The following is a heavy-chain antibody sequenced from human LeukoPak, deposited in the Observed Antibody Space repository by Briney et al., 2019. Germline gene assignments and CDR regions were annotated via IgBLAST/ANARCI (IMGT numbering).Heavy chain of an antibody. CDR1: GFTFNNAW. Sequence: RSGGSLRLSCAASGFTFNNAWMNWVRQAPGKGLEWVGRIKSKNVGGTTDYAAPVKGRFTISRDDSKNTLFLQMNSLKTEDTAVYYCTTGIRGDCGQGTLVTVSS. CDR2: IKSKNVGGTT. V-gene: IGHV3-15*01. CDR3: TTGIRGD. J-gene: IGHJ4*02.